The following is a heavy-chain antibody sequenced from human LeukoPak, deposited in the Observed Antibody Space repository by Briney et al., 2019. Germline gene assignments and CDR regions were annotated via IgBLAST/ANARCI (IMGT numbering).Heavy chain of an antibody. V-gene: IGHV5-51*01. CDR2: IYPDDSDT. J-gene: IGHJ4*02. Sequence: GESLKISCKGSGYGFTSYWIARVRQMPGKGLEWMGIIYPDDSDTRYSPSFQGQVTISADKSISVAYLQWSSLKASDTAMYYCARHEGYSNSVFDNWGQGTLVTVSS. CDR1: GYGFTSYW. D-gene: IGHD6-13*01. CDR3: ARHEGYSNSVFDN.